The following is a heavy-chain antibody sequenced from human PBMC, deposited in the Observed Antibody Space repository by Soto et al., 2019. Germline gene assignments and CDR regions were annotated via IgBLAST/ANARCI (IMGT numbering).Heavy chain of an antibody. CDR3: ARDPNYYDSSGYLN. CDR2: IIPIFGTA. J-gene: IGHJ4*02. Sequence: QVQLVQSGAEVKKPGSSVKVSCKASGGTFSSYAISWVRQAPGQGLEWMGGIIPIFGTANYAQKFQGRVTXXAXEXXSTAYMELSSLRSEDTAVYYCARDPNYYDSSGYLNWGQGTLVTVSS. CDR1: GGTFSSYA. D-gene: IGHD3-22*01. V-gene: IGHV1-69*12.